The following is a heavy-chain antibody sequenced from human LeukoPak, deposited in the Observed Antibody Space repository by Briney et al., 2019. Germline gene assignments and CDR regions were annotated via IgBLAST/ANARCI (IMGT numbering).Heavy chain of an antibody. J-gene: IGHJ4*02. CDR3: ARLTYESSGYGRYFDY. CDR2: IYFSGGT. V-gene: IGHV4-39*01. D-gene: IGHD3-22*01. CDR1: GGSISSSTYY. Sequence: SETLSLTCTVSGGSISSSTYYWGWIRQPPGKRLEWIGSIYFSGGTYYNPSLKSRVTISVDTSKNQFSLKLSSVTAADTAVFYCARLTYESSGYGRYFDYWGQGNLVTVSS.